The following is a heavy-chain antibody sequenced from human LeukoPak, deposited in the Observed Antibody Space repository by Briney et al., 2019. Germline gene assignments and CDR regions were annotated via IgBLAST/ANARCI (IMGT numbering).Heavy chain of an antibody. CDR3: ARGSHSGWLDI. CDR2: ISSSSSCI. D-gene: IGHD6-19*01. CDR1: GFTFSSYS. Sequence: GGSLRLSCAASGFTFSSYSMNWVRQAPGKGLEWVSSISSSSSCIYYADSVKGRFTISRDNAKNSLYLQMNSLRAEDTAVYYCARGSHSGWLDIWGQGTMVTASS. V-gene: IGHV3-21*01. J-gene: IGHJ3*02.